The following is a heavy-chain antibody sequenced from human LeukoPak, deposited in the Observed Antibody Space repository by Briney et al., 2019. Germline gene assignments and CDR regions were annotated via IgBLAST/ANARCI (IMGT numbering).Heavy chain of an antibody. CDR1: EFIFNNYV. CDR3: AKDNRRHYTSGPNPDSLH. V-gene: IGHV3-9*01. D-gene: IGHD6-19*01. J-gene: IGHJ4*02. Sequence: GGSLRLSCAGSEFIFNNYVMHWVRQPPGKGLEWVSGISWNSGSIDYADSVKGRFTISRDNAKNSLYLQMNSLRVEDTAFYYCAKDNRRHYTSGPNPDSLHWGQGALVTVSS. CDR2: ISWNSGSI.